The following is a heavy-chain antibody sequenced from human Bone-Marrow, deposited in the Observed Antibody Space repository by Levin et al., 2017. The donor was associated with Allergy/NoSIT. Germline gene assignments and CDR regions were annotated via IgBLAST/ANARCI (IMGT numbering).Heavy chain of an antibody. D-gene: IGHD6-6*01. CDR3: ARDFEGQLNS. CDR1: GFTFSSYS. Sequence: GESLKISCAASGFTFSSYSMNWVRQAPGKGLEWVSSISSGSRYIYYADSVKGRFTISRDDARNSLYLQMNSLRAKDTALYYCARDFEGQLNSWGQGTLVTVSA. J-gene: IGHJ4*02. V-gene: IGHV3-21*06. CDR2: ISSGSRYI.